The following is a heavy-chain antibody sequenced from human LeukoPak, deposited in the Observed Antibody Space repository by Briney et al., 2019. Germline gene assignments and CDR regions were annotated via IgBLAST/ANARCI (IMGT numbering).Heavy chain of an antibody. V-gene: IGHV4-59*01. D-gene: IGHD3-10*01. CDR1: GGSISGYY. CDR3: ARRDLTSGNYHY. Sequence: SETLSLICTVSGGSISGYYWSWIRQPPGKGLEWIGYIYYSGSTKYNPSLKSRITISVDTSKNQFSLKLSSVTAADTAEYYCARRDLTSGNYHYWGQGTLVTVSS. CDR2: IYYSGST. J-gene: IGHJ4*02.